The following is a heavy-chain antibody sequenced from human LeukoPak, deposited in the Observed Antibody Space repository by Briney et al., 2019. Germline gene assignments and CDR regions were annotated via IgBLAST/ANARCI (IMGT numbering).Heavy chain of an antibody. J-gene: IGHJ4*02. D-gene: IGHD6-19*01. CDR2: ISVDGETT. CDR1: GFSVSSFG. V-gene: IGHV3-23*01. CDR3: AQGYSSGWYPH. Sequence: GGSLRLSGAGSGFSVSSFGMSWVRQAPGKGLEWISAISVDGETTWYADSVKGRFIISRDSSKNTLYLRLSSLRAEDTAIYYCAQGYSSGWYPHWGQGSLVSVSS.